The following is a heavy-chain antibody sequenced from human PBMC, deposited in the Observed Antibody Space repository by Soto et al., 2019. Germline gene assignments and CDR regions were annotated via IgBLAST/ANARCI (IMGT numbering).Heavy chain of an antibody. V-gene: IGHV3-23*01. CDR3: LRPATRGRHYFYSGIDV. CDR2: ISSSGGST. D-gene: IGHD3-10*01. J-gene: IGHJ6*02. CDR1: GFTFSSYA. Sequence: EVQLLESGGGLVQPGGSLRLSCAASGFTFSSYAMSWVRQAPGKGLEGVSGISSSGGSTYYADSVKGRFTSSRDNSKNTWFLPMNRPRVEDTAVYYCLRPATRGRHYFYSGIDVWGQGTTVTVSS.